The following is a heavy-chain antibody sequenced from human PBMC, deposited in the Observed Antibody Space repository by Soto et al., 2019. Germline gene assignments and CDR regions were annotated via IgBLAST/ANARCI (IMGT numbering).Heavy chain of an antibody. J-gene: IGHJ4*02. Sequence: SETLSLTCTVSGDSVSNHYWNWIRQPAGQGLEWLGRLYNDERTNYNPSLKSRLTMSMDTSKNQFSLKLTSVTAADSAAYFCAREPLAHSYFDFWGQGILVTVSS. CDR2: LYNDERT. CDR3: AREPLAHSYFDF. V-gene: IGHV4-4*07. CDR1: GDSVSNHY.